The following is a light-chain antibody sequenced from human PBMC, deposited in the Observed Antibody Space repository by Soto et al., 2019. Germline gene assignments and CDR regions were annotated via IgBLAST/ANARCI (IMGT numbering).Light chain of an antibody. CDR1: ESVSTN. CDR2: GAS. CDR3: QQYSIWRT. V-gene: IGKV3-15*01. J-gene: IGKJ1*01. Sequence: EIVMTQSPATLSXSPGERATLSCRASESVSTNLAWYQQKAGQAPRLLIYGASTRATGIPARFSGSGSGTEFTLTISSLQSEDFAVYYCQQYSIWRTFGQRTKVDI.